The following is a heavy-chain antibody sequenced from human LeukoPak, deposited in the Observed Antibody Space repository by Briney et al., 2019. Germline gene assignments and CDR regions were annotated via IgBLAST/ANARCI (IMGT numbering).Heavy chain of an antibody. CDR3: ARAYSERYGLGYYYMDL. Sequence: GGSLRLSCAASGFTFNIYNMNWVRQAPGKGLEWVSYISSLSTTKYYADSVKGRFTISRDNAKNSLYLEMNSLRAEDTAVYYCARAYSERYGLGYYYMDLWGKGTTVTVSS. CDR2: ISSLSTTK. V-gene: IGHV3-48*01. J-gene: IGHJ6*03. D-gene: IGHD1-26*01. CDR1: GFTFNIYN.